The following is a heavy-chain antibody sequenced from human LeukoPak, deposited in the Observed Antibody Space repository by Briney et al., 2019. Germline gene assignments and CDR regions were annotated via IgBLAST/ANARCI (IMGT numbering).Heavy chain of an antibody. CDR1: GFTFSNYG. Sequence: GGSLRLSCAASGFTFSNYGMSWVRQAPGKGLEWVSAISGSGGSTYYADSVKGRFTISRDNSKNTLYLQMNSLRAEDTAVYYCAKDGTGCGGDCYSDYWGQGTLLTVSS. D-gene: IGHD2-21*02. V-gene: IGHV3-23*01. CDR3: AKDGTGCGGDCYSDY. CDR2: ISGSGGST. J-gene: IGHJ4*02.